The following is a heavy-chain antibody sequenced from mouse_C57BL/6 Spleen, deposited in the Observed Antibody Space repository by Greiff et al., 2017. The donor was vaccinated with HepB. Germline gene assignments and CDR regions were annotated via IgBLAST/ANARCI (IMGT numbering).Heavy chain of an antibody. V-gene: IGHV2-5*01. J-gene: IGHJ4*01. CDR2: IWRGGST. CDR3: ATPLRQNYAMDY. CDR1: AFSLTSYG. D-gene: IGHD1-2*01. Sequence: VQLQESGPGLVQPSQSLSITCTVSAFSLTSYGVHWVRQSPGKGLEWLGVIWRGGSTDYNAAFMSRLSITKDNSKSQVFFKMNSLQADDTAIYYCATPLRQNYAMDYWGQGTSVTVSS.